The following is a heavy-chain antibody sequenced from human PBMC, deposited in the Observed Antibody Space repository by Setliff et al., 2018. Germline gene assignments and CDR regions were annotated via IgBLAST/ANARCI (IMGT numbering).Heavy chain of an antibody. D-gene: IGHD2-21*02. J-gene: IGHJ6*03. CDR3: ARRGWGSSSGDCYSPKGCYYYYMDV. V-gene: IGHV5-51*03. CDR2: IDPADSDT. CDR1: GYTFSNYW. Sequence: GESLKISCQGSGYTFSNYWIGWVRQMPGKGLEWMGIIDPADSDTTYSPSFQGQVTISADKSIGTAYLQWSSLKASDTAIYYCARRGWGSSSGDCYSPKGCYYYYMDVWGKGTTVTVSS.